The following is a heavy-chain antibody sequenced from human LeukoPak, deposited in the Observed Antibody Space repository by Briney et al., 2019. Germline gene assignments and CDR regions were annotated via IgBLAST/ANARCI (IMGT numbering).Heavy chain of an antibody. CDR3: ASGTATLEGDY. V-gene: IGHV4-39*01. CDR2: IYYSGST. J-gene: IGHJ4*02. D-gene: IGHD5-18*01. Sequence: PSETLSLTCTVSGGSISSSSYYWGWIRQPPGKGLEWIASIYYSGSTYYNPSLKSRVTISVDTSKNQFSLKLSSVTAADTAVYYCASGTATLEGDYWGQGTLVTVSS. CDR1: GGSISSSSYY.